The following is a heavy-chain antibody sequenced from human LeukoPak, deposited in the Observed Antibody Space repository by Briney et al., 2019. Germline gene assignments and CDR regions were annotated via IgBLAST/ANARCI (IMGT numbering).Heavy chain of an antibody. CDR3: ARGAGAIARALDI. D-gene: IGHD1-26*01. Sequence: ASVKVSCKASGYTFTGYYMHWVRQAPGQGLEWMGWINGNSDDTNYAQKFQGRVTMTRDTSISTAYLELSGLRSDDTAVYYCARGAGAIARALDIWGQGTMVTVSS. CDR2: INGNSDDT. CDR1: GYTFTGYY. J-gene: IGHJ3*02. V-gene: IGHV1-2*02.